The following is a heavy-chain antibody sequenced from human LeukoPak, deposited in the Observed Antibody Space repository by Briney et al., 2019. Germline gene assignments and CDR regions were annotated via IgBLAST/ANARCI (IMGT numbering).Heavy chain of an antibody. CDR3: AKVPDFGAGYYYYYMDV. Sequence: GGSLRLSCAASGFTVSSNYMSWVRQAPGKGLEWVAVIYRGVSTYYADSVKGRFTISRDNPKNTLYLQMNSWRAETLAGFYCAKVPDFGAGYYYYYMDVWGKGTTVTVSS. V-gene: IGHV3-53*01. CDR2: IYRGVST. D-gene: IGHD3-3*01. CDR1: GFTVSSNY. J-gene: IGHJ6*03.